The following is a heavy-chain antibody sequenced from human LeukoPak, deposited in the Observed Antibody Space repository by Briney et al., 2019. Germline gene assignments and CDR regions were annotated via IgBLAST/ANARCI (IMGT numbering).Heavy chain of an antibody. Sequence: GESLKISCKGSGYSFTSYWIGWVRQMPGKGLEWMGIIYPGDSDTRYSPSFQGQVTISADKSISTAYLQWSSLKASDTAMYYCARAVKGSGSDPYYYYMDVWGKGTTVTVSS. D-gene: IGHD5-12*01. CDR3: ARAVKGSGSDPYYYYMDV. CDR1: GYSFTSYW. CDR2: IYPGDSDT. J-gene: IGHJ6*03. V-gene: IGHV5-51*01.